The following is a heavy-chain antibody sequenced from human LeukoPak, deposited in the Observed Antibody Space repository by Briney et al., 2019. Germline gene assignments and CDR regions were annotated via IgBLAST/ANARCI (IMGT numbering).Heavy chain of an antibody. J-gene: IGHJ4*02. CDR1: RFTFSSSA. Sequence: AGSLRLSCAASRFTFSSSAMSWVRKAPGKGLEWVSTISDSGGSTYYADSVKGRFTISRDNSKSTLYLQVNSLRAEDTAVYYCAKSHSEAQRGYFDYWGQGTLVTVSS. D-gene: IGHD3-10*01. CDR2: ISDSGGST. V-gene: IGHV3-23*01. CDR3: AKSHSEAQRGYFDY.